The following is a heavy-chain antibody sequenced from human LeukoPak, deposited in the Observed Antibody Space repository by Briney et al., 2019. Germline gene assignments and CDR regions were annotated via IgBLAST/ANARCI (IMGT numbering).Heavy chain of an antibody. D-gene: IGHD3-22*01. CDR2: INPNSGGT. Sequence: WASVTVSCKASGYTFTGYYMHWVRQAPGQGLEWMGWINPNSGGTNYAQKFQGRVTMTRDTSISTAYMELSRLRSDDTAVYYCARSRYYYDSSGYYFYFDYWGQGTLVTVSS. V-gene: IGHV1-2*02. J-gene: IGHJ4*02. CDR3: ARSRYYYDSSGYYFYFDY. CDR1: GYTFTGYY.